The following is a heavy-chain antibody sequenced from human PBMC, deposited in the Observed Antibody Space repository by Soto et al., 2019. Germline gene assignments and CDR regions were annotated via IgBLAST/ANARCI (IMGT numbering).Heavy chain of an antibody. V-gene: IGHV3-48*02. CDR1: GFTFSIYS. J-gene: IGHJ4*02. CDR3: ARSVEGHFDY. D-gene: IGHD1-1*01. Sequence: EVQLVESGGGLVQPGGSLRLSCAASGFTFSIYSMNWVRQAPGKGLEWFSYITSDTLTIKYTDSVKGRFTISRDNAKKSLYLQMNSLRDEDTAVSFCARSVEGHFDYWGQGTVVTVSS. CDR2: ITSDTLTI.